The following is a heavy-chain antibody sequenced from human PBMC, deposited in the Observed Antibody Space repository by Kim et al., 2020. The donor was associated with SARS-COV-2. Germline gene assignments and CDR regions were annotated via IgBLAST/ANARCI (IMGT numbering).Heavy chain of an antibody. CDR1: GFTFSSYA. Sequence: GGSLRLSCAASGFTFSSYAMHWVRQAPGKGLEWVAVISYDGSNKYYADSVKGRFTISRDNSKNTLYLQMNSLRAEDTAVYYCARDRYNPHDYDYYYYGMDVWGQGTTVTVSS. CDR2: ISYDGSNK. V-gene: IGHV3-30*04. J-gene: IGHJ6*02. D-gene: IGHD4-17*01. CDR3: ARDRYNPHDYDYYYYGMDV.